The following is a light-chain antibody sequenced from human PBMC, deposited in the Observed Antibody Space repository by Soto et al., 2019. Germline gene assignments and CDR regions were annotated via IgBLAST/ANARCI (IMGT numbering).Light chain of an antibody. CDR1: QSVSSY. Sequence: EIVLKQSPATLSLYKGERATLSCRASQSVSSYLACYQQKPGQAPRLLIYDASNRATGIPARFSGSGSGTDFTLTISSLQSEDFAVYYCQQYSIWRTFGQGTKVDIK. J-gene: IGKJ1*01. CDR3: QQYSIWRT. V-gene: IGKV3-11*01. CDR2: DAS.